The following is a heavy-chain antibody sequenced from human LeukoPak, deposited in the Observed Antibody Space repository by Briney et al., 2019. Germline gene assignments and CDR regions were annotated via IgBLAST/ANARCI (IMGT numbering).Heavy chain of an antibody. V-gene: IGHV1-18*01. Sequence: ASVTVSCKASGYTFTSYGISWVRQAPGQGLEWMGWISAYNGNTNYAQKLQGRVTMTTDTSTGTAYMELRSLRSDDTAVYYCARAFIAVAGIPSDFDYWGQGTLVTVSS. J-gene: IGHJ4*02. CDR1: GYTFTSYG. CDR2: ISAYNGNT. CDR3: ARAFIAVAGIPSDFDY. D-gene: IGHD6-19*01.